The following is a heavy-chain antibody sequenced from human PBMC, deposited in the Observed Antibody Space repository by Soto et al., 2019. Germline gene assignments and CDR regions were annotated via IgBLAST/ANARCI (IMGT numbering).Heavy chain of an antibody. J-gene: IGHJ4*02. Sequence: PSETLSLTCTVSGGSISSYYWSWFRQPPGKGLEWIGYIYYSGSTNYNPSLKSRVTISVDTSKNQFSLKLSSVTAADTAVYYCARFSGWTYYFDHWGQGTLVNAS. D-gene: IGHD6-19*01. CDR1: GGSISSYY. CDR3: ARFSGWTYYFDH. V-gene: IGHV4-59*01. CDR2: IYYSGST.